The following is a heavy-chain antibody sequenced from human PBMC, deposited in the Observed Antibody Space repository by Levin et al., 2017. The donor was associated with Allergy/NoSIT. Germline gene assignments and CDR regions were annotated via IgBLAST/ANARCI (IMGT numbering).Heavy chain of an antibody. CDR3: ARGGARSGWRAHWYFDL. J-gene: IGHJ2*01. CDR1: GGSISSYY. CDR2: IYYSGST. Sequence: ASETLSLTCTVSGGSISSYYWSWIRQPPGKGLEWIGYIYYSGSTNYNPSLKSRVTISVDTSKNQFSLKLSSVTAADTAVYYCARGGARSGWRAHWYFDLWGRGTLVTVSS. V-gene: IGHV4-59*01. D-gene: IGHD6-19*01.